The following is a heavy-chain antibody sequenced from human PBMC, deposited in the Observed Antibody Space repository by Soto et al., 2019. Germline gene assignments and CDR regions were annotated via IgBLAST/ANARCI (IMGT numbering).Heavy chain of an antibody. V-gene: IGHV1-8*01. J-gene: IGHJ5*02. Sequence: QVQLVQSGAEVKKPGASVKVSCKASGYTFTSSDIHWVRQATGQGLEWMGWMNPNTGNTGYAQKFQGRITLTRSTSISTAYLELSSLNSDDSAVYYCARGASPWGQGTLVTVSS. CDR1: GYTFTSSD. CDR2: MNPNTGNT. CDR3: ARGASP.